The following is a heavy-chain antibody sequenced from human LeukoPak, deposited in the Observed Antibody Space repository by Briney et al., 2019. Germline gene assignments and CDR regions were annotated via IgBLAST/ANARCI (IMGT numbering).Heavy chain of an antibody. J-gene: IGHJ4*02. Sequence: GGSLRLSCAASGFTFSSYAMSWVRQAPGKGLEWVSAISGSGGSTYYADSVKGRFTISRDNSKNTLYLQMNSLRAEDTAVYYCAKDSLRYYYDGSGYLDYWGQGTLVTVSS. CDR2: ISGSGGST. D-gene: IGHD3-22*01. CDR3: AKDSLRYYYDGSGYLDY. V-gene: IGHV3-23*01. CDR1: GFTFSSYA.